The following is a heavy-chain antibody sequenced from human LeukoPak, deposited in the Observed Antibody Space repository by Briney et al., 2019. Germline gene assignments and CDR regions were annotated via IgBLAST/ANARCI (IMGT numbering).Heavy chain of an antibody. CDR1: GGSISSYY. D-gene: IGHD6-13*01. J-gene: IGHJ4*02. Sequence: SETLSLTCTVSGGSISSYYWGWIRQPPGKGLEWIGYIYYSGSTNYNPSLKSRVTISVDTSKNQFPLKLSSVTAADTAVYYCARAQQLTVHIDYWGQGTLVTVSS. CDR2: IYYSGST. CDR3: ARAQQLTVHIDY. V-gene: IGHV4-59*08.